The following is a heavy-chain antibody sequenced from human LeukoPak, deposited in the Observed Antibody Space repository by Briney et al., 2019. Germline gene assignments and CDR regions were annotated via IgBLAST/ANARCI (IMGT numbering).Heavy chain of an antibody. V-gene: IGHV3-33*01. J-gene: IGHJ4*02. CDR2: ISYDGSNK. CDR1: GFAFSSFG. D-gene: IGHD2-21*02. CDR3: ARWSVTAKAPDN. Sequence: GGSLRLSCAAAGFAFSSFGMHWVRQTPGKGLEWMAVISYDGSNKYYADSVKGRFTISRDNSKNTLYLQLNSLRAEDTAVYYCARWSVTAKAPDNWGQGTLVTVSS.